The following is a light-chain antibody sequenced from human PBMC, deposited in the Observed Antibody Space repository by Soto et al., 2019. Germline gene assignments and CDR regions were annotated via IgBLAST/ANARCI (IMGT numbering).Light chain of an antibody. Sequence: EIVLKQPPATLSLSPGERATLSCRARQSVSSFLPWYRQKPGQAPRLLIHDASSRATGVPDRFSGSGSATDFTRTLSRLEPEEFACYYCQYYDKLAKAITFGQGTRLENK. CDR3: QYYDKLAKAIT. V-gene: IGKV3-11*01. CDR2: DAS. J-gene: IGKJ5*01. CDR1: QSVSSF.